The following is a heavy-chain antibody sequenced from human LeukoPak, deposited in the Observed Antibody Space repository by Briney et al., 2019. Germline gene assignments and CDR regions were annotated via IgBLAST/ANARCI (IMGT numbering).Heavy chain of an antibody. J-gene: IGHJ5*02. CDR1: GFTFDDYA. D-gene: IGHD6-19*01. CDR2: ISWNSGSI. CDR3: AKGCGEWLATNWFDP. Sequence: PGGSLRLSCAASGFTFDDYAMHWVRQAPGKGLEWVSGISWNSGSIGYADSVKGRFTISRDNAKNSLYLQMNSLRAEDTALYYCAKGCGEWLATNWFDPWGQGTLVTVSS. V-gene: IGHV3-9*01.